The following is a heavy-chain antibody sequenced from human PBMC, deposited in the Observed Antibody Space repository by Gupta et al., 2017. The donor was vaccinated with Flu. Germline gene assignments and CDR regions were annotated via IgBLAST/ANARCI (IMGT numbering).Heavy chain of an antibody. J-gene: IGHJ6*03. CDR1: GYTLTSYS. Sequence: QVQLVQSGSEVKKPGASVKVSCKASGYTLTSYSINWVRQAPGQGLEWMGWINTNTGNPKYAEGFTGRFVFSLDTSVTTASLQISSLKAEDTAVYYCARGHYYYYYMDVWGKGTTVTVSS. CDR2: INTNTGNP. CDR3: ARGHYYYYYMDV. V-gene: IGHV7-4-1*02.